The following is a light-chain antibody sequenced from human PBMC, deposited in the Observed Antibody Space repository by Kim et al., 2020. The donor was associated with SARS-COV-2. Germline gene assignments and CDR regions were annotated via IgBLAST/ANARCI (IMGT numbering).Light chain of an antibody. V-gene: IGLV3-27*01. Sequence: SPGQTARITCSGDVLAKKYARWFQLKPGQAPVLVIYKDSERPSGIPERFSGSSSGTTVTLTISGAQVEDEADYYCYSAADNNLGVFGGGTQLTVL. J-gene: IGLJ2*01. CDR3: YSAADNNLGV. CDR2: KDS. CDR1: VLAKKY.